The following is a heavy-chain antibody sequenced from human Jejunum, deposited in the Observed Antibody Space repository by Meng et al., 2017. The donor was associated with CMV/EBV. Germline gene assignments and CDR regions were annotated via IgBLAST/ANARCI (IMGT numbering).Heavy chain of an antibody. CDR3: ARRAGSFMSLHYFNL. CDR1: YY. V-gene: IGHV3-11*01. D-gene: IGHD3-10*01. Sequence: YYLGWMRQAPGKGLEWVSSISGSGIRNTDFTVQYADSVKGRFTISRDNAKNSLYLQMNSLRVEDTAIYYCARRAGSFMSLHYFNLWGRGTQVTVSS. CDR2: ISGSGIRNTDFTV. J-gene: IGHJ4*02.